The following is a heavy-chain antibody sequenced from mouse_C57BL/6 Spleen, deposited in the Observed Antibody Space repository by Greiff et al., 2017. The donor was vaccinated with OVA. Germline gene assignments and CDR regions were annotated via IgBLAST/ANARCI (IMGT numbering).Heavy chain of an antibody. CDR1: GYTFTSYW. Sequence: QVQLKQPGAELVRPGSSVKLSCKASGYTFTSYWMHWVKQRPIQGLEWIGNIDPSDSETHYNQKFKDKATLTVDKSSSTAYMQLSSLTSEDSAVYYCARSANWAFDYWGQGTTLTVSS. J-gene: IGHJ2*01. CDR3: ARSANWAFDY. D-gene: IGHD4-1*01. V-gene: IGHV1-52*01. CDR2: IDPSDSET.